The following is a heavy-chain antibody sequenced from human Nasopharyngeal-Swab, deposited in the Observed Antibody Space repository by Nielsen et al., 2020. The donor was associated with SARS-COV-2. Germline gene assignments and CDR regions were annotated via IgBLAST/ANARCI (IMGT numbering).Heavy chain of an antibody. J-gene: IGHJ4*02. V-gene: IGHV2-70*01. Sequence: WIRQPPGKALEWLALIDWDDDKSYSTSLKSRLTISKDTSKSQVVLTMTNMDPVDTATYYCARSQGGYSSGWYLWDYWGQGTLVTVSS. CDR3: ARSQGGYSSGWYLWDY. CDR2: IDWDDDK. D-gene: IGHD6-19*01.